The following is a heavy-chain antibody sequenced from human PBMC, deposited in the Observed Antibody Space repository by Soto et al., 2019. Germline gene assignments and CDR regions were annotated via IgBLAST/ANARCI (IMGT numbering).Heavy chain of an antibody. CDR3: ARVETMVRGDNGMDV. CDR2: ISYDGSNK. Sequence: GGSLRLSCAASGFTFSSYAMHWVRQAPGKGLEWVAVISYDGSNKYYADSVKGRFTISRDNSKNTLYLQMNSLRAEDTAVYYCARVETMVRGDNGMDVWGQGTTVTVSS. D-gene: IGHD3-10*01. CDR1: GFTFSSYA. V-gene: IGHV3-30-3*01. J-gene: IGHJ6*02.